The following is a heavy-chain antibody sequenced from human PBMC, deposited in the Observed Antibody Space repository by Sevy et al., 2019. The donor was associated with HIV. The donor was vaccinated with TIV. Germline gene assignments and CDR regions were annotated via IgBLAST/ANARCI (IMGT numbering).Heavy chain of an antibody. J-gene: IGHJ4*02. CDR2: ISAENGHT. CDR1: SYSFSTYD. D-gene: IGHD6-13*01. V-gene: IGHV1-18*01. Sequence: ASVKVSCKTSSYSFSTYDFIWVRQAPGQGLDWLGWISAENGHTLCAQRFQGRVTMTTDTSASEVYMELRNLRSDDTAIYYCATKGIIAVGTLDYWGQGTLVTVSS. CDR3: ATKGIIAVGTLDY.